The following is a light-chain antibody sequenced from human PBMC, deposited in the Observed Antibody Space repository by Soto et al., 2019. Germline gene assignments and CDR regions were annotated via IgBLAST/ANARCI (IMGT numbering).Light chain of an antibody. CDR1: QSISRW. V-gene: IGKV1-5*03. Sequence: DIQMTQSPSTLSASVGDRVTITCRASQSISRWLAWYQQKPGKAPKILIYKASNLESGVQSRFSARGSGTEFTLSIRSLQPDDFATYYCQQYSSYWTFGQGTKVDIK. CDR3: QQYSSYWT. CDR2: KAS. J-gene: IGKJ1*01.